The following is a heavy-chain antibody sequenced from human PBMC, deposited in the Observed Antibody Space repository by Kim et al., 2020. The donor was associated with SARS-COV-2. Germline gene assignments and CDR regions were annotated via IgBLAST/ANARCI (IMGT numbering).Heavy chain of an antibody. J-gene: IGHJ6*02. CDR1: GFTFSTYY. Sequence: GGSLRLSCAPSGFTFSTYYMTWVRQAPGKGLERVSFIYTDGRTYYADSVKGRFTLSRDNSKNTLYLHMNSLRVEDTAVYYCARAEVGGEAGMDVWGQGTTVTVSS. D-gene: IGHD3-10*01. CDR3: ARAEVGGEAGMDV. CDR2: IYTDGRT. V-gene: IGHV3-53*01.